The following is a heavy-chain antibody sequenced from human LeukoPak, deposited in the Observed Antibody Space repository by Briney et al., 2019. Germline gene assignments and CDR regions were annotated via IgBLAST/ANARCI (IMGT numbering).Heavy chain of an antibody. J-gene: IGHJ4*02. CDR2: ISSSSSYI. CDR1: GFTFSSYS. CDR3: ARGRIAAAITFDY. Sequence: GGSLRPSCAASGFTFSSYSMNWVRQAPGKGLEWVSSISSSSSYIYYADSVKGRFTISRDNAKNSLYLQMNSLRAEDTAVYYCARGRIAAAITFDYWGQGTLVTVSS. V-gene: IGHV3-21*01. D-gene: IGHD6-13*01.